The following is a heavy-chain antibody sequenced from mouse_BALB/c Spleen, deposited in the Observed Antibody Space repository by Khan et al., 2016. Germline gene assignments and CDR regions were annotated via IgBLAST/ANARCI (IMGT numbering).Heavy chain of an antibody. CDR3: GNYAMDY. Sequence: VQLQESGPGLVAPSQSLSITCTVSEFSLTSYGVHWVRQPPGKGLEWLGVIWAGGSTNYNSALMSRLSISKDNSKSQVFLKMNSLQTDDTAMYYCGNYAMDYWGQGTSVTVSS. J-gene: IGHJ4*01. CDR2: IWAGGST. V-gene: IGHV2-9*02. CDR1: EFSLTSYG.